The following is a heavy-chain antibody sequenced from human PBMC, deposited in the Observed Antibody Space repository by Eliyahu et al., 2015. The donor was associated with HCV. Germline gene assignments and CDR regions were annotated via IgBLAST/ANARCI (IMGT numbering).Heavy chain of an antibody. J-gene: IGHJ4*02. V-gene: IGHV4-34*01. CDR1: GGSFXXYY. Sequence: QVQLQQWGAGLLKPSETLSLTCXVXGGSFXXYYXTXIRXPPGKGLEWIGEINHSGXTNYNPSLKSRVTISVDTSKNQFSLKLISVTAADTAVYYCARGPSIVIVPAAMRLDDYWGQGTLVTVSS. CDR2: INHSGXT. D-gene: IGHD2-2*01. CDR3: ARGPSIVIVPAAMRLDDY.